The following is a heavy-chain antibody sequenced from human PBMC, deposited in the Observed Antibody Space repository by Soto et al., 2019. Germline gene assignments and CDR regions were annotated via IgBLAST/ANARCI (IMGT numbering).Heavy chain of an antibody. D-gene: IGHD3-9*01. Sequence: EVQLVESGGGLVQPGGSLRLSCAASGFTFSSYSMNWVRQAPGKGLEWVSYISSSSSTIYYADSVKGRFTISRDNAKNSLYLQMNSLRAEDTAVYYCARERFDDILPGSTANWFDPWGQGTLVTVSS. V-gene: IGHV3-48*01. CDR1: GFTFSSYS. CDR3: ARERFDDILPGSTANWFDP. J-gene: IGHJ5*02. CDR2: ISSSSSTI.